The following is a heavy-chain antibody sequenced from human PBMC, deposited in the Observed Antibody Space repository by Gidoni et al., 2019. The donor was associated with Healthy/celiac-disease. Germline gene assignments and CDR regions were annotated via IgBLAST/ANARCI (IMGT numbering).Heavy chain of an antibody. CDR2: IYYSGST. V-gene: IGHV4-59*01. CDR3: ARTTTIFGVVINYMDV. CDR1: GGSISSYY. D-gene: IGHD3-3*01. J-gene: IGHJ6*03. Sequence: QVQLQESGPGLVKPSETLSLTCTVSGGSISSYYWSWIRQPPGKGLEWIGYIYYSGSTNYNPSLKSRVTISVDTSKNQFSLKLSSVTAADTAVYYCARTTTIFGVVINYMDVWGKGTTVTVSS.